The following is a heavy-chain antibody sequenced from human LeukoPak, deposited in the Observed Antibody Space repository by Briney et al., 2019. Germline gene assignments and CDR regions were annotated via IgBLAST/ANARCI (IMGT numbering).Heavy chain of an antibody. CDR2: ISGDGRTR. V-gene: IGHV3-74*01. Sequence: GGSLRLPCATSGFIFSNYWMHWVRQAPGKGPVWVSHISGDGRTRNYADSVKGRFTISRDNAKKVVYLQMNSLRAGDTAVYYCSRDQAGYCSGASCPWGQGTRVTVSS. CDR1: GFIFSNYW. J-gene: IGHJ5*02. CDR3: SRDQAGYCSGASCP. D-gene: IGHD2-2*03.